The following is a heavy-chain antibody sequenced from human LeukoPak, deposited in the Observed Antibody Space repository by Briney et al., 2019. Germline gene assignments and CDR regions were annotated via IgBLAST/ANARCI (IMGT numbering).Heavy chain of an antibody. J-gene: IGHJ4*02. CDR1: GFTFSSYG. D-gene: IGHD3-22*01. Sequence: GGSLRLSCAASGFTFSSYGMHWVRQAPGKGLEWVAVISYDGSNKYYADSVKGRFTISRDNSKNTLYLQMNSLRAEDTAVHYCAKDRQDSYYYDSSGHYYFDYWGQGTLVTVSS. CDR3: AKDRQDSYYYDSSGHYYFDY. CDR2: ISYDGSNK. V-gene: IGHV3-30*18.